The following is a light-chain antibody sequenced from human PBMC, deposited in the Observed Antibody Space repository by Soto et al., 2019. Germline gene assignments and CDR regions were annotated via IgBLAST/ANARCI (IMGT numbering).Light chain of an antibody. J-gene: IGKJ2*01. Sequence: EILLTQSPGTLSLSPGERATLSCGASQTVNNNYVAWYQQKPCQAPRLLIYGASTRATGVPASFSGSGSETDFTLTISNLKSADCAVYYCQHYNNWPTYTFGQGTKVDIK. CDR3: QHYNNWPTYT. V-gene: IGKV3D-15*01. CDR1: QTVNNN. CDR2: GAS.